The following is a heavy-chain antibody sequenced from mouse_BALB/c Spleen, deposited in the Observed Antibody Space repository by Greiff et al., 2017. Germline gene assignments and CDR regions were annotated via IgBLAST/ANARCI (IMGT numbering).Heavy chain of an antibody. Sequence: EVMLVESGAELVRSGASVKLSCTASGFNIKDYYMHWVKQRPEKGLEGSGWIDLENGDTEYAPKFQGKATMTADTSSNTAYLQLSSLTSEDTAVYYCNAGSNWDVGGYFDYLGQGTTLTVSS. D-gene: IGHD4-1*01. CDR3: NAGSNWDVGGYFDY. J-gene: IGHJ2*01. CDR1: GFNIKDYY. CDR2: IDLENGDT. V-gene: IGHV14-4*02.